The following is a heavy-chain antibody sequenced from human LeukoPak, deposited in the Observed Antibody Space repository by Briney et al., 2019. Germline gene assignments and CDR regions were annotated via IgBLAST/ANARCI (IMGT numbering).Heavy chain of an antibody. CDR3: ARPYYDSSGYYYFDY. Sequence: GESLKISCMGSGYSFTSYWIGWVRQMPGKGLEGRGVIYPGDSDTRYSPSFQGQVTISADKSISTAYLQWSSLKASDTAMYYCARPYYDSSGYYYFDYWGQGTLVTVSS. J-gene: IGHJ4*02. CDR2: IYPGDSDT. D-gene: IGHD3-22*01. CDR1: GYSFTSYW. V-gene: IGHV5-51*01.